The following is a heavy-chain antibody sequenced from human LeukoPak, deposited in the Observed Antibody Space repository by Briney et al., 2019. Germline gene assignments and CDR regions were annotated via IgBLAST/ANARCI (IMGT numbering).Heavy chain of an antibody. Sequence: GRSLRLSCAASGFTFDDYAMQWVRQAPGKGLEWVSGISWNSGSIGYADSVKGRFTISRDNAKNSLYLQMNSLRAEDTALYYCAKVYSSSWSGPADYWGQGTLVTVSS. CDR1: GFTFDDYA. D-gene: IGHD6-13*01. CDR3: AKVYSSSWSGPADY. CDR2: ISWNSGSI. J-gene: IGHJ4*02. V-gene: IGHV3-9*01.